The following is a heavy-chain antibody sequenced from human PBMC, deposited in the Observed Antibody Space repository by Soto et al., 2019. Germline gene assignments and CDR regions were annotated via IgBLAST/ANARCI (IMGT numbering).Heavy chain of an antibody. CDR3: ARNVRDILTGYYYYYGMDV. V-gene: IGHV3-53*01. J-gene: IGHJ6*02. D-gene: IGHD3-9*01. Sequence: GGSLRLSCVVSGFTVSSSNYMSWVRQAPGKGLEWVSVIYTGGTTYYADSVKGRFTISRDNSKNTLYLQMNSLRAEDTAVYYCARNVRDILTGYYYYYGMDVWGQGTTVTVSS. CDR1: GFTVSSSNY. CDR2: IYTGGTT.